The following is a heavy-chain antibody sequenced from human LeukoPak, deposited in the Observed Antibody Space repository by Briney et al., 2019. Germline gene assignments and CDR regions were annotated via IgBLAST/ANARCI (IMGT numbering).Heavy chain of an antibody. J-gene: IGHJ4*02. CDR2: ISASGGNT. Sequence: PGGSLRLSCTASGFTFSSYAMSWVRQAPGKGLEWVSGISASGGNTYHADSVKGQFTISRDNSKNTLYLQMKSLRAEDTAVYYCARRSSLESWGQGTLVTVSS. D-gene: IGHD6-6*01. CDR3: ARRSSLES. CDR1: GFTFSSYA. V-gene: IGHV3-23*01.